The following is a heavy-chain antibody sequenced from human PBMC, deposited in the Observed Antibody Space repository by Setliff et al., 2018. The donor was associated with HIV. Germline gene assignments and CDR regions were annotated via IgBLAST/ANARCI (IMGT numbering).Heavy chain of an antibody. J-gene: IGHJ4*02. Sequence: PSETLSLTCNVSGGSISSGGYYWGWIRQHPGKGLEWIGFIYYSGSTYYNPSLKSRVTMSVDTSKNQFSLKLSSVTAADTAVYYCAKDLATAGITMWDYWGQGTLVTVSS. CDR1: GGSISSGGYY. CDR3: AKDLATAGITMWDY. V-gene: IGHV4-31*03. CDR2: IYYSGST. D-gene: IGHD6-13*01.